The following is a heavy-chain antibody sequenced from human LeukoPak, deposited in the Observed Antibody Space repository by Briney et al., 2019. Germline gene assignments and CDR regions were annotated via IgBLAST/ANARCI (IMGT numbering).Heavy chain of an antibody. CDR2: ISSSSSYI. D-gene: IGHD2-2*02. Sequence: GGSLRLSCAASGFTFSSYSMNWVRQAPGKGLEWVSSISSSSSYIYYADSVKGRFTISRDNAKNSLYLQMNSLRAEDTAVYYCASGEEEGVSNIVVVPAAIPAGGYWGQGTLVTVSS. V-gene: IGHV3-21*01. CDR3: ASGEEEGVSNIVVVPAAIPAGGY. J-gene: IGHJ4*02. CDR1: GFTFSSYS.